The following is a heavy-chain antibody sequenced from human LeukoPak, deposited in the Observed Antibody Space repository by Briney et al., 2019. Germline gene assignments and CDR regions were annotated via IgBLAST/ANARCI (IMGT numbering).Heavy chain of an antibody. CDR2: ISGSGGST. Sequence: GGSPRLSCAASGFTFSSYAMSWVRRAPGKGRKWVSAISGSGGSTYYADSVKGRFTISRDNSKNTLYLQMNSLRAEDTAVYYCAKDRRALPQQLVRGYNWFDPWGQGTLVTVSS. CDR1: GFTFSSYA. V-gene: IGHV3-23*01. CDR3: AKDRRALPQQLVRGYNWFDP. J-gene: IGHJ5*02. D-gene: IGHD6-13*01.